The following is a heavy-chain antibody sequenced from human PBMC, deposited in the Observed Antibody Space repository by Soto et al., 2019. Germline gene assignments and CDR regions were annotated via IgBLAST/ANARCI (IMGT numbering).Heavy chain of an antibody. CDR3: AKDWNYVPWFDP. Sequence: QVQLVESGGGVVQPGRSLRLSCAASGFTFSSYGMHWVRQAPGKGLEWVAVIWYDGSNKYYVDSVKGRFTISRDNSKNTLYLQMNSLRAEDTAVYYCAKDWNYVPWFDPWGQGTLVTVSS. D-gene: IGHD1-7*01. CDR2: IWYDGSNK. V-gene: IGHV3-33*06. CDR1: GFTFSSYG. J-gene: IGHJ5*02.